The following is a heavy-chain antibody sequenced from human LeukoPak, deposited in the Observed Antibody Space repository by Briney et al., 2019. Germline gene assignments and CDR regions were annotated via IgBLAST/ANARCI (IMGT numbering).Heavy chain of an antibody. J-gene: IGHJ4*02. CDR3: ARLPYLYSSSFSFFDY. CDR2: ISSSSSYI. D-gene: IGHD6-6*01. V-gene: IGHV3-21*01. Sequence: GGSLRLSCAASGFTFSNYNMNWVRQAPGKGLEWVSSISSSSSYIYYADSVKGRFTISRDNAKNSLYLQMNSLRAEDTAVYYCARLPYLYSSSFSFFDYWGQGTLVTVSS. CDR1: GFTFSNYN.